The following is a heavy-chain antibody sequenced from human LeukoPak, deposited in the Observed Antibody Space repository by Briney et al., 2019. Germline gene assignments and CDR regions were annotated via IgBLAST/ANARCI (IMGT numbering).Heavy chain of an antibody. J-gene: IGHJ4*02. D-gene: IGHD1-26*01. CDR1: GYTFTSYD. V-gene: IGHV1-8*01. CDR3: ARGLLVGATRDY. CDR2: MNPNSGNT. Sequence: ASVKVSCKASGYTFTSYDINWVRQATGQGLERMGWMNPNSGNTGYAQKFQGRVTMTRNTSISTAYMELSSLRSEDTAVYYCARGLLVGATRDYWGQGTLVTVSS.